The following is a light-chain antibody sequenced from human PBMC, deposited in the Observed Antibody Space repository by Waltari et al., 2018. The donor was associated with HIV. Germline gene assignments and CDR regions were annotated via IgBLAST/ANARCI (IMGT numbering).Light chain of an antibody. CDR3: AAWDDSRDGPV. Sequence: QSVLTQPPSVSEAPRQRVTISCSGSSSNIGNNAVNWYHALPGKAPQLLLYYDDLLPSGGAERFAGSEKGTNAALAISGLQSEDEAEYYWAAAWDDSRDGPVCGGGTKLTVL. V-gene: IGLV1-36*01. CDR2: YDD. J-gene: IGLJ2*01. CDR1: SSNIGNNA.